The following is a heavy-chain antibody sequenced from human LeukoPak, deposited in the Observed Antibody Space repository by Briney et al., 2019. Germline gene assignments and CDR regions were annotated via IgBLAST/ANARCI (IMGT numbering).Heavy chain of an antibody. J-gene: IGHJ4*02. CDR1: GFTFSDYY. V-gene: IGHV3-11*01. CDR2: ISSSGSTT. Sequence: GGFLRLSCAVSGFTFSDYYMTWIRQARGKGLEWVSSISSSGSTTYYADSVKGRFTISRDNAKNSLYLQMNSLRAEDTAVYYCARAGFMITFGGLYVWGQGTLVTVSS. D-gene: IGHD3-16*01. CDR3: ARAGFMITFGGLYV.